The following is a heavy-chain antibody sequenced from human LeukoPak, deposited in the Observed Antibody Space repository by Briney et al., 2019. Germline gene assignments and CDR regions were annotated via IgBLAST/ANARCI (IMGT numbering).Heavy chain of an antibody. CDR1: GDSITSHY. J-gene: IGHJ4*02. V-gene: IGHV4-59*11. D-gene: IGHD6-13*01. CDR3: ARGGGYSSSWPFDY. Sequence: SETLSLTCIVSGDSITSHYWNWIRQPPGKGLEWIGYIYYSGSTNYNPSLKSRVTISVDTSKNQFSLKLSSVTAADTAVYYCARGGGYSSSWPFDYWGQGTLVTVSS. CDR2: IYYSGST.